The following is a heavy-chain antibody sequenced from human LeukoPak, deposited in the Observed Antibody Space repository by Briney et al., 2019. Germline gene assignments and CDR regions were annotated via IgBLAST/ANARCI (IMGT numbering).Heavy chain of an antibody. CDR3: ARGGSWFDP. V-gene: IGHV4-59*01. Sequence: SETLSLTCTVSGGSISSYYWSWIRQPPGKGLEWIGYIYYSGSTNYNPSLKSRVTISVDTSKNQFSLKLTSVTAADTAVYYCARGGSWFDPWGQGTLVTVSS. D-gene: IGHD3-10*01. J-gene: IGHJ5*02. CDR2: IYYSGST. CDR1: GGSISSYY.